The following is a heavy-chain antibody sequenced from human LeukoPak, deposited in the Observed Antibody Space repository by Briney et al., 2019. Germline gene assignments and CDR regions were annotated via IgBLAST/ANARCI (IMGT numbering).Heavy chain of an antibody. Sequence: ASVKVSCTASGYTFTSYAMHWVRQAPGQRLEWMGWINAGNGNTKYSQKFQGRVTITRDTSASTAYMELSSLRSEDTAVYYCARGALKYCSGGSCYVYWGQGTLVTVSS. CDR1: GYTFTSYA. J-gene: IGHJ4*02. CDR3: ARGALKYCSGGSCYVY. CDR2: INAGNGNT. V-gene: IGHV1-3*01. D-gene: IGHD2-15*01.